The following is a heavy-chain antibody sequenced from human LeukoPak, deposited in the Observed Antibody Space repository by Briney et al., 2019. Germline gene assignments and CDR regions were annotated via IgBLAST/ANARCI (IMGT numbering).Heavy chain of an antibody. CDR3: AREFVGYDSSGYSYYFDY. V-gene: IGHV3-7*03. CDR2: IRQDGSEK. D-gene: IGHD3-22*01. Sequence: GGSLRLSCAASGFTFSGYWMSWVRQAPGQGLEWVANIRQDGSEKYYVDSVKGRFTISRDNSKNTLYLQMNSLRAEDTAVYYCAREFVGYDSSGYSYYFDYWGQGTLVTVSS. CDR1: GFTFSGYW. J-gene: IGHJ4*02.